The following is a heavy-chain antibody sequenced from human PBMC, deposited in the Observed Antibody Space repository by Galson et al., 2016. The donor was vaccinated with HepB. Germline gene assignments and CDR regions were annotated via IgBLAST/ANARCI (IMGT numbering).Heavy chain of an antibody. J-gene: IGHJ6*02. CDR3: AKGARTGATNSYYYGMDV. V-gene: IGHV3-48*01. Sequence: SLRLSCAASGFTFISYNMNWVRQAPGKGLEWISYISSSGGTIYYADSVKGRFTISRDNAKNSLYLQMNSLRAEDTAVYYCAKGARTGATNSYYYGMDVWGQGTTVTVSS. CDR2: ISSSGGTI. CDR1: GFTFISYN. D-gene: IGHD1-1*01.